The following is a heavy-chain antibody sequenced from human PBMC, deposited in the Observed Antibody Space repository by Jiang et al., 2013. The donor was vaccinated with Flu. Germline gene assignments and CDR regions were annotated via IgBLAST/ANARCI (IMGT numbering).Heavy chain of an antibody. Sequence: LESGGGLIQPGGSLRLSCAASGFTVSSNYMSWVRQAPGKGLEWVSVIYSGGSTYYADSVKGRFTISRDNSKNTLYLQMNSLRAEDTAVYYCAREGRGAVAGLDYWGQGTLVTVSS. CDR2: IYSGGST. D-gene: IGHD6-19*01. CDR3: AREGRGAVAGLDY. V-gene: IGHV3-53*01. J-gene: IGHJ4*02. CDR1: GFTVSSNY.